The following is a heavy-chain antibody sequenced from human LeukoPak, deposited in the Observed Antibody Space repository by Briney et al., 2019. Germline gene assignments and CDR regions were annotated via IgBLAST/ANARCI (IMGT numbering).Heavy chain of an antibody. CDR3: ASGSGSYRTPYYYMDV. Sequence: PGGSLRLSCAASGFTVSSNYMSWVRQAPGKGLEWASVIYSGGSTYYADSVKGRFTIPRDNSKNTLYLQMNSLRAEDTAVYYCASGSGSYRTPYYYMDVWGTGTTVTVSS. J-gene: IGHJ6*03. D-gene: IGHD3-10*01. CDR2: IYSGGST. V-gene: IGHV3-53*01. CDR1: GFTVSSNY.